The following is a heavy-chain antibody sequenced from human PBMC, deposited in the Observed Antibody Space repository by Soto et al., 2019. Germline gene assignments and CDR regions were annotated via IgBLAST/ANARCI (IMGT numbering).Heavy chain of an antibody. CDR2: ISYDGSNK. Sequence: GGSLRLSCAASGFTFSSYAMHWVRQAPGKGLEWVAVISYDGSNKYYADSVKGRFTISRDNSKNTLYLQMNSLRAEDTAVYYCARQHRGYSYGFGQDYYYYYGMDVWGQGTTVTVSS. CDR1: GFTFSSYA. J-gene: IGHJ6*02. D-gene: IGHD5-18*01. CDR3: ARQHRGYSYGFGQDYYYYYGMDV. V-gene: IGHV3-30-3*01.